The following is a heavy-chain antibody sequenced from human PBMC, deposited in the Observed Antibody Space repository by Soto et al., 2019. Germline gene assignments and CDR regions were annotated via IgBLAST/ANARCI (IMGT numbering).Heavy chain of an antibody. J-gene: IGHJ5*01. D-gene: IGHD2-8*01. CDR1: GYSFTSYL. Sequence: PGEYLKIPCRGSGYSFTSYLISWVRQMPGKGLEWMGRIDPSDSYTNYSPSYQGHVTISADKSISTAYLQWSSLKASDTAMYYCVRKYAMGANWFDSWGQGTLVTVYS. CDR3: VRKYAMGANWFDS. CDR2: IDPSDSYT. V-gene: IGHV5-10-1*01.